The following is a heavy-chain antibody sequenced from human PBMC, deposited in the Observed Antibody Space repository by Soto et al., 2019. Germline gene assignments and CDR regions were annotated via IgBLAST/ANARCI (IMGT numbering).Heavy chain of an antibody. CDR2: ISYDGSNK. CDR1: GFTFSSYA. CDR3: ARDSDTFVVGWLFDY. V-gene: IGHV3-30-3*01. D-gene: IGHD3-16*01. Sequence: QVQLVESGGGVVQPGRSLRLSCAASGFTFSSYAMHWVRQAPGKGLEWVAVISYDGSNKYYADSVKGRFTISRDNSKNTLYLQMNSLRADDTAVYYCARDSDTFVVGWLFDYWGQGTLVTVSS. J-gene: IGHJ4*02.